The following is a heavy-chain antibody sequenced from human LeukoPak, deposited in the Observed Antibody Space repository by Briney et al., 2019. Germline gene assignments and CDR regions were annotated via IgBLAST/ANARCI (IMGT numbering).Heavy chain of an antibody. Sequence: SETLSLTCTVSGGSIRSYYWSWIRQPPGKGLEWIGYIYFSGSTSYNPSLKSRVTISVDRSRNQFSLKLTSVTAADTAVYYCARTPAVPGTFDYWGQGTLVIVSS. CDR2: IYFSGST. CDR1: GGSIRSYY. J-gene: IGHJ4*02. V-gene: IGHV4-59*08. CDR3: ARTPAVPGTFDY. D-gene: IGHD1-14*01.